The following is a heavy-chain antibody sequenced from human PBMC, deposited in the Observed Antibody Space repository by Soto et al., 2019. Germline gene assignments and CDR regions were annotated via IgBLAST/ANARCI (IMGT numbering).Heavy chain of an antibody. V-gene: IGHV5-51*01. CDR2: IYPGDSDT. CDR1: GYSFTSYW. Sequence: PGESLKISCKGSGYSFTSYWIGWVRQMPGKGLEWMGIIYPGDSDTRYSPSFQGQVTISADKSISTAYLQWSSLKASDTAMYYCARATQTPTEAFDIWGQGTMVTVSS. CDR3: ARATQTPTEAFDI. D-gene: IGHD5-12*01. J-gene: IGHJ3*02.